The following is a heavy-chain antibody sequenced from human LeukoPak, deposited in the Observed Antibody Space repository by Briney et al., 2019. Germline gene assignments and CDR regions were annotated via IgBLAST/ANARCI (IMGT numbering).Heavy chain of an antibody. CDR3: ARGEGVGSGWYNWFDP. Sequence: GASVKVSCKASGYTFTSYYMHWVRQAPGQGLEWMGIINPSGGSTSYAQKFQGRVTMTRDMSTSTVYMELSSLRSEDTAVYYCARGEGVGSGWYNWFDPWGQGTLVTVSS. J-gene: IGHJ5*02. CDR2: INPSGGST. V-gene: IGHV1-46*01. CDR1: GYTFTSYY. D-gene: IGHD6-19*01.